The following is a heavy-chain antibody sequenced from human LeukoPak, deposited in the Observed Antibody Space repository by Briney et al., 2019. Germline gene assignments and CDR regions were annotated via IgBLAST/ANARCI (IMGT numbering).Heavy chain of an antibody. CDR2: ISYDGSNR. V-gene: IGHV3-30*18. CDR3: AKVRGPGEVSGWYYFDS. J-gene: IGHJ4*02. Sequence: PGRSLRLSCVASGFTFSSYGMLWVRHAPGKGLEWEAFISYDGSNRYYVDSVKGRFTISRDNSKNTLYLQMNSLRPEDTAVYYCAKVRGPGEVSGWYYFDSWGQGTLVTVSS. CDR1: GFTFSSYG. D-gene: IGHD6-19*01.